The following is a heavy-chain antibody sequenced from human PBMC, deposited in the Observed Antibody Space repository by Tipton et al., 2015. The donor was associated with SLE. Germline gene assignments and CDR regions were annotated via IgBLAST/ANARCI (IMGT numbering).Heavy chain of an antibody. CDR1: GGSISSYY. J-gene: IGHJ2*01. CDR2: IYYSGST. V-gene: IGHV4-59*01. CDR3: ARGGWDREWYFDL. Sequence: TLSLTCTVSGGSISSYYWSWIRQPPGKGLEWIGYIYYSGSTNYNPPLKSRVTISVDTSKNQFSLKLSSVTAADTAVYYCARGGWDREWYFDLWGRGTLVTVSS. D-gene: IGHD6-19*01.